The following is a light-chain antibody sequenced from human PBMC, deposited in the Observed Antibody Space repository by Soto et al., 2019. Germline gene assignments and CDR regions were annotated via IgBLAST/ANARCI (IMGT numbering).Light chain of an antibody. CDR3: SSYTSSSTLWV. Sequence: QSVLTQPASVSGSPGQSITISCTGTSSDIGGYNYVSWYQQHPGKAPKLMIYEVNNRPSGVSNRFSGSKSGNTASLTISGLQAEDEADYCCSSYTSSSTLWVFGGGTKLTVL. CDR2: EVN. J-gene: IGLJ3*02. CDR1: SSDIGGYNY. V-gene: IGLV2-14*01.